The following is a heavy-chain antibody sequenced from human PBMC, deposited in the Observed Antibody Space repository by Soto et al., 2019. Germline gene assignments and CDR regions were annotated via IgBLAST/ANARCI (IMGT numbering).Heavy chain of an antibody. CDR2: ISWNSGDI. V-gene: IGHV3-9*01. CDR3: AKGGSGAVAGRTDY. CDR1: GFTFDDYA. Sequence: EVQLVESGGGLVQPGRSLRLSCAASGFTFDDYAMHWVRQVPGKGLEWVSGISWNSGDIGYADSVKGRFTISRDNAKNSLYLQKNSLRAEDTALYYYAKGGSGAVAGRTDYWGQGALVTVSS. D-gene: IGHD6-19*01. J-gene: IGHJ4*02.